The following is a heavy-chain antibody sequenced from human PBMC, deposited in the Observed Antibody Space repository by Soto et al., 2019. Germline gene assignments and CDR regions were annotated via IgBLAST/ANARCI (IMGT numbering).Heavy chain of an antibody. J-gene: IGHJ5*02. Sequence: SETLSLTCTVSGGSISSGGYYWSWIRQHPGKGLEWIGYIYYSGSTYYNPSLKSRVTISVDTSKNQFSLKLSSVTAADTAVYYCARAGITFGGVIVIGWFDPWGQGTLVTVSS. CDR1: GGSISSGGYY. D-gene: IGHD3-16*02. CDR3: ARAGITFGGVIVIGWFDP. CDR2: IYYSGST. V-gene: IGHV4-31*03.